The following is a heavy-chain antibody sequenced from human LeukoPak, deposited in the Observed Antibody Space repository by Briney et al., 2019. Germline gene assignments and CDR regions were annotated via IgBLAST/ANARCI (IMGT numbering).Heavy chain of an antibody. V-gene: IGHV4-61*02. CDR1: GGSISSGSYY. J-gene: IGHJ5*02. Sequence: PSQTLSLTCTVSGGSISSGSYYWSWIRQPAGKGLEWIGRIYTSGSTNYNPSLKSRVTISVDTSKNQFSLKLSSVTAADAAVYYCARDSREVRGGFDPWGQGTLVTVSS. CDR2: IYTSGST. CDR3: ARDSREVRGGFDP. D-gene: IGHD3-10*01.